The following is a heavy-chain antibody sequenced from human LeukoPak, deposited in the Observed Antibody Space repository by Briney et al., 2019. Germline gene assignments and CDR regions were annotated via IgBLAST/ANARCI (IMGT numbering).Heavy chain of an antibody. CDR2: ISNDAKYI. Sequence: GGSLRLSCAASGFTFSRYSMNWVRQAPGKGLEWVSSISNDAKYIYYADSVKGRFTISRDNAKNSLYLQMNSLRAEDTAVYYCARVEQQLAQGIDYWGQGTLVTVSS. J-gene: IGHJ4*02. V-gene: IGHV3-21*01. D-gene: IGHD6-13*01. CDR3: ARVEQQLAQGIDY. CDR1: GFTFSRYS.